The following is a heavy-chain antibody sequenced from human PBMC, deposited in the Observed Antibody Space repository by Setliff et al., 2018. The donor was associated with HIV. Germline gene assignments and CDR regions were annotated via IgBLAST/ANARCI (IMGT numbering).Heavy chain of an antibody. Sequence: GGSLRLSCAASGFTFSDHYMDWVRQAPGKGLVWVGRTRNKPNTYTTEYAASVKGRFTISRDDSKSVAYLQMNSLQTEDTAVYYCSRWGGRQVGAPDYWGQGTLVTVSS. CDR2: TRNKPNTYTT. V-gene: IGHV3-72*01. J-gene: IGHJ4*02. CDR1: GFTFSDHY. D-gene: IGHD1-26*01. CDR3: SRWGGRQVGAPDY.